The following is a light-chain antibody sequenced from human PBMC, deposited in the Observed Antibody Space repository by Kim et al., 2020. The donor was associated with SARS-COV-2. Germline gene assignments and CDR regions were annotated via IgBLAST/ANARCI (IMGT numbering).Light chain of an antibody. CDR3: NARDSSGPVV. V-gene: IGLV3-19*01. Sequence: VALGQTVRITCQGDSLRSYYASWYQQKPGQAPVLVIYGKNNRPSGIPDRFSGSSSGNTASLTITGAQAEDEADYYCNARDSSGPVVFGGGTKLTVL. CDR1: SLRSYY. J-gene: IGLJ2*01. CDR2: GKN.